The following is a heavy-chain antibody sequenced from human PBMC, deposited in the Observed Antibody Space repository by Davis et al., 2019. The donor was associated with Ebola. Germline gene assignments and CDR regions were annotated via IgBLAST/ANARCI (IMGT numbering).Heavy chain of an antibody. Sequence: PGGSLRLSCAVYGGSFSGYYWSWIRQPPGKGLEWVANIKQDGSEKYYVDSVKGRFTISRDNAKNSLYLQMNSLRAEDTAVYYCARESIVVVIAIFHYGMDVWGQGTTVTVSS. CDR3: ARESIVVVIAIFHYGMDV. J-gene: IGHJ6*02. CDR2: IKQDGSEK. CDR1: GGSFSGYY. V-gene: IGHV3-7*01. D-gene: IGHD2-21*01.